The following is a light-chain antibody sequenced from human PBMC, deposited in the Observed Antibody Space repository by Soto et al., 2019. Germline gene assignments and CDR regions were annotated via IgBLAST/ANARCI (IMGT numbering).Light chain of an antibody. Sequence: QSALTQPASVSGSPGQSITLSCTRTSSGVENYNLVSWYQHRPGKAPKLIIYEGSQRPSGVSDRFSGSKSGNTASLTISGLRAEDEADYYCSSYAGAVVFGGGIKLTVL. CDR2: EGS. V-gene: IGLV2-23*01. CDR1: SSGVENYNL. J-gene: IGLJ2*01. CDR3: SSYAGAVV.